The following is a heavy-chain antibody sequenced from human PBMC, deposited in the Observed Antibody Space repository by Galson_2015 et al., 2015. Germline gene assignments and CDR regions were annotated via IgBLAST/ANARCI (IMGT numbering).Heavy chain of an antibody. V-gene: IGHV4-61*02. Sequence: TLSLTCPVSGRSISCGRYSWSWFRQPAGTGLEWLGRIYTSGSPNYPPSLKSRVTISVDTSKTQFTLKLSSLTAADTAVYYCARVDGDYDSSGYYYYYYGMDVWGQGTTVTVSS. CDR1: GRSISCGRYS. CDR3: ARVDGDYDSSGYYYYYYGMDV. CDR2: IYTSGSP. J-gene: IGHJ6*02. D-gene: IGHD3-22*01.